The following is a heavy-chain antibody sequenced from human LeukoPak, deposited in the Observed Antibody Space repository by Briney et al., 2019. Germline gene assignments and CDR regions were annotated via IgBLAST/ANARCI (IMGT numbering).Heavy chain of an antibody. D-gene: IGHD6-13*01. CDR2: IIPIFGTA. Sequence: ASVKVSCKASVGTFSSYGISWVRQAPRQGLEWMGGIIPIFGTANYAQKFQGRVTITTDESTSTAYMELSSLRSEDTAVYYCATVVGDPAAGTFGWFDPWGQGTLVTVSS. CDR3: ATVVGDPAAGTFGWFDP. CDR1: VGTFSSYG. V-gene: IGHV1-69*05. J-gene: IGHJ5*02.